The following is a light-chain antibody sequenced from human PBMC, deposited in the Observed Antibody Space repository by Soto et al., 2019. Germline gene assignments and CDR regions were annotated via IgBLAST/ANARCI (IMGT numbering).Light chain of an antibody. CDR3: QQYGSSPHTWT. Sequence: EIVLTQSPGTLSLSPGERATLSCRASQSVSSRYLAWYQQKPGLAPRLLIYDASSRATGIPGRFSGSGSGTDFTLTVSRLEPEDFAVYYCQQYGSSPHTWTFGQGTKVDI. V-gene: IGKV3D-20*01. CDR2: DAS. J-gene: IGKJ1*01. CDR1: QSVSSRY.